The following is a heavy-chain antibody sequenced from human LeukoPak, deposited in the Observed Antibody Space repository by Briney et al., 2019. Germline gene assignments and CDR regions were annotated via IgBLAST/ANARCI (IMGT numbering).Heavy chain of an antibody. V-gene: IGHV3-23*01. Sequence: GGSLRLSCAASGFTFSSYAMSWVRQAPGKGLEWVSAISGSGGSTYYAESVKGRFTISRDNSESTLHLQMNSLRAEDTAVYYCARDRWANSGSFFRYYYYGMDVWGQGTTVTVSS. J-gene: IGHJ6*02. D-gene: IGHD3-22*01. CDR1: GFTFSSYA. CDR2: ISGSGGST. CDR3: ARDRWANSGSFFRYYYYGMDV.